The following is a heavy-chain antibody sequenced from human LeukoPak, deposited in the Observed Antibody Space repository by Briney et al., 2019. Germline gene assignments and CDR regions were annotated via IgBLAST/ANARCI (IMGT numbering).Heavy chain of an antibody. CDR3: ARVAAAGTHQFDP. Sequence: GGSLRLSCAASGFTFSTYEMTWVRPAPGMGLEWLSYISSSGSTIYYADSVKGRFTISRDNAKNSLYLQMNSLRAEDTAVYYCARVAAAGTHQFDPWGQGTLVTVSS. V-gene: IGHV3-48*03. CDR1: GFTFSTYE. D-gene: IGHD6-13*01. CDR2: ISSSGSTI. J-gene: IGHJ5*02.